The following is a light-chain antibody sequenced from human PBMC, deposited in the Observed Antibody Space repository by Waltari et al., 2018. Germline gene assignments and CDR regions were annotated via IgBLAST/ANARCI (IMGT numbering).Light chain of an antibody. CDR2: DAS. V-gene: IGKV1-5*01. CDR1: ESLGSE. J-gene: IGKJ1*01. Sequence: DIQMTQSPSTLSASIGGRVTINCRASESLGSELAWYQQRPGKAPNILIYDASSLQPGVPSRFRGSGSGTEFTLTINNLQPDDFVTYFCQQYRTYPWTFGQETKVEI. CDR3: QQYRTYPWT.